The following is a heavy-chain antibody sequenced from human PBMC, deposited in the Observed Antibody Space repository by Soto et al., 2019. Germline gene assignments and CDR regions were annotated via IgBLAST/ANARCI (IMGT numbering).Heavy chain of an antibody. V-gene: IGHV3-74*01. Sequence: GSLRLSWAAYGFTFSSDWMHWVRQAPGKGLVWVSRINSDGSSTSYADSVKGRFTISRDNAKNTLYLQMNSLRAEDTAVYYCVRTSLVVAAATREDYWGQGTLVTVSS. J-gene: IGHJ4*02. CDR2: INSDGSST. CDR3: VRTSLVVAAATREDY. CDR1: GFTFSSDW. D-gene: IGHD2-15*01.